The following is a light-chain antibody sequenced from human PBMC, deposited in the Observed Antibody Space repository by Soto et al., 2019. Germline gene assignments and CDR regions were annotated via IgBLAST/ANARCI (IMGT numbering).Light chain of an antibody. CDR3: SSYTSSRTLAA. Sequence: QSALTQPASVSGSPGQSITISCTGTSGDVGGHNYVSWYQQHPGRAPKLMIYDVSNRPSGISTRFSGSKSGNTASLTISGLQTEDEADYYCSSYTSSRTLAAFGGGTKLTVL. CDR2: DVS. J-gene: IGLJ2*01. V-gene: IGLV2-14*01. CDR1: SGDVGGHNY.